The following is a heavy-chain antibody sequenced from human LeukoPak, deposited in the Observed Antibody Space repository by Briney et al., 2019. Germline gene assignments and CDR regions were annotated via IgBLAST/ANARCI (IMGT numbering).Heavy chain of an antibody. CDR1: GYSFTSYW. V-gene: IGHV5-51*01. CDR2: IYPGDSDT. Sequence: HGESLKISCKGSGYSFTSYWIGWVRQMPGKGLEWMGIIYPGDSDTRYSPSFQGQVTISADKSISTAYLQWSSLKASDTAIYYCARRYYYGSGSYSYFDNWGQGTLVTVSS. J-gene: IGHJ4*02. D-gene: IGHD3-10*01. CDR3: ARRYYYGSGSYSYFDN.